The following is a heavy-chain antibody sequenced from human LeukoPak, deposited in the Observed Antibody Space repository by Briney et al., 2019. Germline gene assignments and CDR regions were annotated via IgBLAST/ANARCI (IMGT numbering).Heavy chain of an antibody. Sequence: KPSETLSLTCTVSGGSINSGDYYWSWIRQPPGKGLEWIGHTYYTGSAFYVPSLMSRLTISVDTSKNQFSLKLSSVTAADTAVYYCARDARWGYDFLTGYYKITGLDVWGQGTTVTVSS. CDR3: ARDARWGYDFLTGYYKITGLDV. J-gene: IGHJ6*02. D-gene: IGHD3-9*01. CDR1: GGSINSGDYY. V-gene: IGHV4-30-4*01. CDR2: TYYTGSA.